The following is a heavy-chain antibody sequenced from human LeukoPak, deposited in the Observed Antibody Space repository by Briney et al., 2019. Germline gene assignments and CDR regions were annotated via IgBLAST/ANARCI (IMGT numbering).Heavy chain of an antibody. CDR1: GYTFTGYY. CDR2: INPNSGGT. J-gene: IGHJ4*02. V-gene: IGHV1-2*04. CDR3: ARGKNARYFDWLLFDY. D-gene: IGHD3-9*01. Sequence: ASVKVSCKASGYTFTGYYMHWVRQAPGQGLEWMGWINPNSGGTNYAQKFQGWVTMTRDTSISTAYMELSRLRSDDTAVYYCARGKNARYFDWLLFDYWGQGTLVTVSS.